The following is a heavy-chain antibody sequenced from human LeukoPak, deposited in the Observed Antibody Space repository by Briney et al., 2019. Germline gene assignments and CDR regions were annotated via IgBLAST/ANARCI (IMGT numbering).Heavy chain of an antibody. J-gene: IGHJ5*02. CDR3: ARHSPQSIAARPFSPP. CDR1: GGSISSSSYY. D-gene: IGHD6-6*01. CDR2: IYYSGST. Sequence: PSETLSLTCTVSGGSISSSSYYWGWIRQPPGKGLEWIGSIYYSGSTYYNPSLKSRVTISVDTSKNQFSLKLSSVTAADTAVYYCARHSPQSIAARPFSPPWGQGTLVTVSS. V-gene: IGHV4-39*01.